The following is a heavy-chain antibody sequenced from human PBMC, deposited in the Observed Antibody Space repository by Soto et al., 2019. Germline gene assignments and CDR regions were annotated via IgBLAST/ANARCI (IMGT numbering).Heavy chain of an antibody. D-gene: IGHD3-9*01. CDR3: ARESHDILTGPPWVWYFDL. Sequence: QVQLQQWGAGPLRPLETLSLTCGVSGGSFSGYYWAWIRQSPGKGLEWIGEINDRGSINYNPSLKSQVSISVDTSKNHYSLNLRSVTAADTAVYSCARESHDILTGPPWVWYFDLWGRGTLVTVSS. CDR2: INDRGSI. V-gene: IGHV4-34*01. J-gene: IGHJ2*01. CDR1: GGSFSGYY.